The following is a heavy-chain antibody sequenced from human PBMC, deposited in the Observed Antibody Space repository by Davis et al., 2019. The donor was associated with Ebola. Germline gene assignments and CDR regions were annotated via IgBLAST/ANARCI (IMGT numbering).Heavy chain of an antibody. CDR2: INAYSGKT. D-gene: IGHD3-3*01. Sequence: ASVKVSCKASGYTFISYGISWVRQAPGRGLERMGWINAYSGKTDYAQKFQGRVTMTTDTSTSTAYMELRSLISDDTAVYYCARAVMECDYWGQGTLVTVSS. CDR3: ARAVMECDY. V-gene: IGHV1-18*04. CDR1: GYTFISYG. J-gene: IGHJ4*02.